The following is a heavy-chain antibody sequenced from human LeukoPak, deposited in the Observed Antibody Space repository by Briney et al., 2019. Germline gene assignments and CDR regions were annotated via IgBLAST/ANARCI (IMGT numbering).Heavy chain of an antibody. D-gene: IGHD6-19*01. CDR2: IRFDGSDK. CDR3: AKGVGSSGWYLADY. CDR1: GFTFNTYG. J-gene: IGHJ4*02. V-gene: IGHV3-30*02. Sequence: GVSLRLSCAASGFTFNTYGMHWVRQAPGRGLEWVAFIRFDGSDKYYADSVRGRFTISRDNSKNTLFLQMNSLRAEDTAVYYCAKGVGSSGWYLADYWGQGTLVTVSS.